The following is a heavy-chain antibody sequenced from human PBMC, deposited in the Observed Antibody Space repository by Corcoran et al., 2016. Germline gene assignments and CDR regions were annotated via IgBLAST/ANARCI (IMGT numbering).Heavy chain of an antibody. D-gene: IGHD3-10*01. CDR2: IIPIFGTA. J-gene: IGHJ6*02. Sequence: QVQLVQSGAGVKKPGSSVKVSCKASGGTFSSYAISWVRQAPGQGLEWMGGIIPIFGTANYAQKFQGRVTITADESTSTAYMELSSLRSEDTAVYYWAGGSRTIWFGELLSPGYGMDVWGQGTTVTVSS. CDR1: GGTFSSYA. V-gene: IGHV1-69*01. CDR3: AGGSRTIWFGELLSPGYGMDV.